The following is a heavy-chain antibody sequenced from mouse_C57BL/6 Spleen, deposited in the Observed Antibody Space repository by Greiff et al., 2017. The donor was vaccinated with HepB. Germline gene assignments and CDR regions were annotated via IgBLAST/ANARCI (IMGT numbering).Heavy chain of an antibody. J-gene: IGHJ2*01. V-gene: IGHV10-1*01. CDR3: VRLNYYGFDY. CDR2: IRSKSNNYAT. Sequence: EVQVVESGGGLVQPKGSLKLSCAASGFSFNTYAMNWVRQAPGKGLEWVARIRSKSNNYATYYADSVKDRFTISRDDSESMLYLQMNNLKTEDTAMYYCVRLNYYGFDYWGQGTTLTVSS. D-gene: IGHD1-1*01. CDR1: GFSFNTYA.